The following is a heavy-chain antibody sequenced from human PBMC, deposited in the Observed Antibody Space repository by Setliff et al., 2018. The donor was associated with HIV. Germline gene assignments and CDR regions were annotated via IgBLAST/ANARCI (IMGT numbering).Heavy chain of an antibody. V-gene: IGHV4-4*08. CDR3: ARVRSYGSAYDAFDV. J-gene: IGHJ3*01. CDR2: IYSGGST. D-gene: IGHD3-10*01. CDR1: GGSIGGYY. Sequence: SETLSLTCTVYGGSIGGYYWSWIRQPPGTGLEWLGCIYSGGSTNYNPSLESRVTISLDTSKNQFYLRLTSVTAADTAVYYCARVRSYGSAYDAFDVLGPGTMVTVSS.